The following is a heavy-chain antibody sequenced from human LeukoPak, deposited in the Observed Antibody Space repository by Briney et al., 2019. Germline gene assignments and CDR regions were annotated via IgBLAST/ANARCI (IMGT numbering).Heavy chain of an antibody. CDR3: ARDLGIAARRAGY. CDR1: GYTFTGYY. CDR2: INPNSGGT. V-gene: IGHV1-2*02. Sequence: ASVKVSCKASGYTFTGYYMHWVRQAPGQGLEWMGWINPNSGGTNYAQKFQGRVTMTRDTSISTAYMELSSLRSEDTAVYYCARDLGIAARRAGYWGQGTLVTVSS. D-gene: IGHD6-6*01. J-gene: IGHJ4*02.